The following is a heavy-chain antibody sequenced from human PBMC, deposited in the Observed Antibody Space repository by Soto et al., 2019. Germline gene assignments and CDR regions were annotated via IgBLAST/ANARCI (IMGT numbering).Heavy chain of an antibody. J-gene: IGHJ5*02. CDR1: GYTFTIYY. D-gene: IGHD2-15*01. CDR2: IDPSGGGT. V-gene: IGHV1-46*01. Sequence: QVQLVQSGAEVKKPGASVKVSCKASGYTFTIYYMHWVRQAPGQGLEWMGIIDPSGGGTSYAQKFPGRLTMTRGTSTSTVYMELSSLRSEDTAVYYCARDRVDCSGGNCWRSVEDTWGQGTLVTVSS. CDR3: ARDRVDCSGGNCWRSVEDT.